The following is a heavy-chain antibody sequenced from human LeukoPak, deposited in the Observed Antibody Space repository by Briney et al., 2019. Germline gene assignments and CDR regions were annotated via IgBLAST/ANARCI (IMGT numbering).Heavy chain of an antibody. D-gene: IGHD2-8*01. V-gene: IGHV4-59*03. J-gene: IGHJ5*01. CDR2: IHYSGSS. Sequence: SETLSLTCTVSGDSPSNFYWNWIRQSPGKGLEWIGNIHYSGSSVYNPSLKSRGTISIDTSRRQFFLKLNSVTAADTAVYFCALAPNSNWFDFWGPGTLVTVSS. CDR1: GDSPSNFY. CDR3: ALAPNSNWFDF.